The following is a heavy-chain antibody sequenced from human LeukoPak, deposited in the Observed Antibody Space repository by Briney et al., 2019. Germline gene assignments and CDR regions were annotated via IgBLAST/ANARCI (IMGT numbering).Heavy chain of an antibody. V-gene: IGHV3-21*01. CDR3: ARGGTVTSTLYYYGVDV. CDR1: GFTFSSYS. Sequence: PGGSLRLSCAASGFTFSSYSMNWVRQAPGKGLEWVSSISSSSSYIYYADSVKGRFTISRDSAKNSLYLQMNSLRAEDTAVYYCARGGTVTSTLYYYGVDVWGQGTTIAVSS. J-gene: IGHJ6*02. CDR2: ISSSSSYI. D-gene: IGHD4-17*01.